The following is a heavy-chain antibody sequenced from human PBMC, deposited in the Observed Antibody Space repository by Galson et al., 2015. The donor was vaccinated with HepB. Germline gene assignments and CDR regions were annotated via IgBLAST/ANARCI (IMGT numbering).Heavy chain of an antibody. J-gene: IGHJ6*02. D-gene: IGHD3-9*01. CDR2: IIPIFGTA. CDR3: AREQYDILTGPQFGYYYYGMDV. Sequence: SVKVSCKASGGTFSSYAISWVRQAPGQGLEWMGGIIPIFGTANYAQKFQGRVTITADESTSTAYMELSSLRSEDTAVYYCAREQYDILTGPQFGYYYYGMDVWGQGTTVTVSS. V-gene: IGHV1-69*13. CDR1: GGTFSSYA.